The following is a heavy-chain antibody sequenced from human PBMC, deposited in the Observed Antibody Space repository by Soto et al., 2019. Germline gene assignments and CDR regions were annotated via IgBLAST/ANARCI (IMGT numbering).Heavy chain of an antibody. CDR1: GGSITSANW. V-gene: IGHV4-4*02. CDR3: TTGLFGGSTNTHF. J-gene: IGHJ4*02. D-gene: IGHD3-16*01. CDR2: ISHSGIT. Sequence: SETLSLTCAVSGGSITSANWWTWVRQPPGGGLEWIGEISHSGITNYKASLKSRVTMSVDKTKNDVSLKLTSVTAADTAVYYCTTGLFGGSTNTHFWGQGTLVTVSS.